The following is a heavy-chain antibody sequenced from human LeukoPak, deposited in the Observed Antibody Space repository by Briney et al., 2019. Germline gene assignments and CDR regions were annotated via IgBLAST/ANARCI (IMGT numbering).Heavy chain of an antibody. CDR1: GGSISSGGYY. V-gene: IGHV4-31*03. Sequence: PSETLSLTCTVSGGSISSGGYYWSWIRQHPGKGLEWIGYIYYSGSTYYNPSLKSRVTISVDTSKNQFSLKLSSVTAADTAVYYCASSTYYDYVWGSYAFDIWGQGTMVTVSS. J-gene: IGHJ3*02. CDR2: IYYSGST. CDR3: ASSTYYDYVWGSYAFDI. D-gene: IGHD3-16*01.